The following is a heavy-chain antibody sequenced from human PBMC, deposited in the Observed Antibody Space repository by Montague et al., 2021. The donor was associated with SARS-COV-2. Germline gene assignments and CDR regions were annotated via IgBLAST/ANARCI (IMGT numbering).Heavy chain of an antibody. CDR3: TREGYQVLWSDYYYYGMDV. CDR1: GGSISSSNYY. Sequence: SETLSLTCTVSGGSISSSNYYWGWIRQPPGKGLEWIGSIYYSGTTYYNPSLKSRVTISVDTSKNQFSLKLSSVTAADTAVYYCTREGYQVLWSDYYYYGMDVWGQGTTVTVS. J-gene: IGHJ6*02. D-gene: IGHD2-2*01. V-gene: IGHV4-39*07. CDR2: IYYSGTT.